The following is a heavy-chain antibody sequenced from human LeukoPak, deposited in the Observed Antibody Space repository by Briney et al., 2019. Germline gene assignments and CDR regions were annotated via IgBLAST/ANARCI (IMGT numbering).Heavy chain of an antibody. V-gene: IGHV3-7*04. CDR3: AKDKGGYYFDY. CDR2: IKQDGSEK. J-gene: IGHJ4*02. D-gene: IGHD5-12*01. CDR1: GFTFSSYW. Sequence: GGSLRLSCAASGFTFSSYWMSWVRQAPGKGLEWVANIKQDGSEKYYVDSVKGRFTISRDNAKNSLYLQMNSLRAEDTAVYYCAKDKGGYYFDYWGQGTLVTISS.